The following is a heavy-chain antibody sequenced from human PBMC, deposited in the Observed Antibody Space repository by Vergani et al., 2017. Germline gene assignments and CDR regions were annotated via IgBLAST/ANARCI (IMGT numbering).Heavy chain of an antibody. D-gene: IGHD6-13*01. CDR3: ARGAPYSSSWYVPTYYYYYMDV. V-gene: IGHV3-30*02. J-gene: IGHJ6*03. CDR2: IRYDGSNK. Sequence: VQLLESGGGLVQPGGSLRLSCAASGFTFSSYGMHWVRQAPGKGLEWVAFIRYDGSNKYYADSVKGRFTISRDNSKNTLYLQMNSLRAEDTAVYYCARGAPYSSSWYVPTYYYYYMDVWGKGTTVTVSS. CDR1: GFTFSSYG.